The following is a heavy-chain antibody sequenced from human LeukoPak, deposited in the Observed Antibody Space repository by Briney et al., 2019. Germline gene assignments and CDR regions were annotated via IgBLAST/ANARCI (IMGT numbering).Heavy chain of an antibody. J-gene: IGHJ2*01. V-gene: IGHV4-59*08. D-gene: IGHD3-22*01. CDR1: GGSISSYY. Sequence: SETLSLTCTVSGGSISSYYWSWIRQPPGKGLEWIGYIYYSGSTNYNPSLKSRVTISVDTSKNQFSLKLSSVTAADTAVYYCARRMYYDSSGYYIPDPPKQYWYFDLWGRGTLVTVSS. CDR3: ARRMYYDSSGYYIPDPPKQYWYFDL. CDR2: IYYSGST.